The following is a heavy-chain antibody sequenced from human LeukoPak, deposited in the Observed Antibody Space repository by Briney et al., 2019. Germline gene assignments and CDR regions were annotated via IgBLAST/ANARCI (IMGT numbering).Heavy chain of an antibody. CDR3: ARVTGYMVEDYFDY. D-gene: IGHD5-12*01. CDR1: GYTFTGYY. V-gene: IGHV1-2*02. Sequence: ASVKVSCKASGYTFTGYYMHWVRQAPGQGLEWMGWINPNSGGTNYAQKFQGGVTMTRDTSISTAYMELSRLRSDDTAVYYCARVTGYMVEDYFDYWGQGTLVTVSS. J-gene: IGHJ4*02. CDR2: INPNSGGT.